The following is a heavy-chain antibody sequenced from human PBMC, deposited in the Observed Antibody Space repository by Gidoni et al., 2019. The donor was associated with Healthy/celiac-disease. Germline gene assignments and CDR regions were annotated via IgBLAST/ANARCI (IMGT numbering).Heavy chain of an antibody. CDR2: IWYDGSNT. J-gene: IGHJ2*01. Sequence: QVQLGESGGGVVQRGRYRRLSWAASGFTFGSSGMHWVRLAPGKGLEWVAVIWYDGSNTYYADSVKGRFTISRDNSKNTLYLQMNSLRAEDTAVYYCARDGLDLWGRGTLVTVSS. V-gene: IGHV3-33*01. CDR3: ARDGLDL. CDR1: GFTFGSSG.